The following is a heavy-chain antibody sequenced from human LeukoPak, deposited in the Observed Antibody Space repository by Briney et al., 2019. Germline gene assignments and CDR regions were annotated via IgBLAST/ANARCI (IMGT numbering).Heavy chain of an antibody. CDR3: ARVGREQHPIRY. Sequence: SETLSLTCTVSGGSLSSSTYYWGWIRQPPGKGLEWIGNIYYRGSTYYNPSLKSRVTIVDTSKNQFSLKLSSVTAADTAVYYCARVGREQHPIRYWGQGTLVTVSS. CDR1: GGSLSSSTYY. J-gene: IGHJ4*02. CDR2: IYYRGST. V-gene: IGHV4-39*07. D-gene: IGHD6-13*01.